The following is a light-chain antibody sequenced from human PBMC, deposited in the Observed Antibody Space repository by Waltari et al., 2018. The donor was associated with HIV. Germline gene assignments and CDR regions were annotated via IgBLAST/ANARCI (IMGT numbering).Light chain of an antibody. Sequence: QSVLTQPTSASGTPGQKITIPCSGNILNIRRNSVNWYQQFSGAAPKLLIFSNNQHPSGVPARFSGSKSGSAASLAISGLHSDDEAIYHCATWDDTLSGPVFGGGTKLTVL. V-gene: IGLV1-44*01. CDR2: SNN. J-gene: IGLJ3*02. CDR3: ATWDDTLSGPV. CDR1: ILNIRRNS.